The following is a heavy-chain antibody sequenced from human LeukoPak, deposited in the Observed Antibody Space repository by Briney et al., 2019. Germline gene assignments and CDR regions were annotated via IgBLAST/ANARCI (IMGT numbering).Heavy chain of an antibody. CDR1: GGSFSGYY. V-gene: IGHV4-34*01. D-gene: IGHD3-10*01. Sequence: SETLSLTCAVYGGSFSGYYWSWIRQPPGKGLEWIGEINHSGSTNYNPSLKSRVTISVDTSKNQFSLKLSSVTAADTAVYYCARGSRSSMVRGVLSYGMDVWGQGTTVTASS. J-gene: IGHJ6*02. CDR2: INHSGST. CDR3: ARGSRSSMVRGVLSYGMDV.